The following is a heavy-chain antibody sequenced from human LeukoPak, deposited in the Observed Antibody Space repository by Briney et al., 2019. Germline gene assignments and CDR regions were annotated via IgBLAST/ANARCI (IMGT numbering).Heavy chain of an antibody. D-gene: IGHD3-10*01. CDR1: GGSISSYY. V-gene: IGHV4-59*01. CDR3: ARDYGSGNSQIFDY. J-gene: IGHJ4*02. CDR2: IYYSGST. Sequence: SETLSLTCTVSGGSISSYYWSWLRQPPGKGLEWIGYIYYSGSTNYNPSLKSRVTISVDTSKNQFSLKLSSVTAADTAIYYCARDYGSGNSQIFDYWGQGTLVAVSS.